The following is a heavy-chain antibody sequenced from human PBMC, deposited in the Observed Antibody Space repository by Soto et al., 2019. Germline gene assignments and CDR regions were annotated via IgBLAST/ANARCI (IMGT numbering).Heavy chain of an antibody. Sequence: KESGPTLVKPTQTLTLTCTFSGFSLSTSGVGVGWIRQPPGKALEWLALIYWDDDKRYSPSLKSRLTITKDTSKNQVVLTMTNMDPVDTATYYCAHSLLYCSSTSCYPEYDSWGQGTLVTVSS. CDR2: IYWDDDK. CDR3: AHSLLYCSSTSCYPEYDS. J-gene: IGHJ4*02. V-gene: IGHV2-5*02. D-gene: IGHD2-2*01. CDR1: GFSLSTSGVG.